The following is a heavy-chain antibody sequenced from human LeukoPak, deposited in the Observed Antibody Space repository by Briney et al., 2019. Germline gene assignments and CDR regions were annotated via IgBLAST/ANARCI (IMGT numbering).Heavy chain of an antibody. J-gene: IGHJ4*02. D-gene: IGHD2-2*01. CDR1: GYTFTTYS. Sequence: GASVKVSCEASGYTFTTYSMHWVRQAPGQGLEYMGWLNPNSGDTNYAQKFQGRVTMTRDTSMSTAYMELSGLRFDDTAVYYCARDGEVRQGHCSTTSCPVDYWGQGTLITVSS. CDR2: LNPNSGDT. CDR3: ARDGEVRQGHCSTTSCPVDY. V-gene: IGHV1-2*02.